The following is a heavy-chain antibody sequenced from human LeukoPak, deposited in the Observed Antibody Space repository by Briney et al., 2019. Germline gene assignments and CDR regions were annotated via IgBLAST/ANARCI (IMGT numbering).Heavy chain of an antibody. Sequence: ASVKVSCKVSGYTFTSYYMHWVRQAPGQGLEWMGIINPSGGSTSYAQKFQGRVTMTRDTSTSTVYMELSSLRSEDTAVYYCARVPEDTYYFDYWGQGTLVTVSS. V-gene: IGHV1-46*01. CDR1: GYTFTSYY. CDR3: ARVPEDTYYFDY. D-gene: IGHD2/OR15-2a*01. CDR2: INPSGGST. J-gene: IGHJ4*02.